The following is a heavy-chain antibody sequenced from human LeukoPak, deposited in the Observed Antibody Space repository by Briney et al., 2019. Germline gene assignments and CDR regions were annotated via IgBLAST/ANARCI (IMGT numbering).Heavy chain of an antibody. D-gene: IGHD4-17*01. Sequence: GASVKVSCKASGYTFTSYYMHWVRQAPGQGLEWMGIINPSGGSTSYAQKFQGRVTMTRDTTTSTVYMELSSLRSEDTAVYYCARGYHGDSRYNWFDPWGQGTLVTVSS. CDR2: INPSGGST. V-gene: IGHV1-46*01. J-gene: IGHJ5*02. CDR3: ARGYHGDSRYNWFDP. CDR1: GYTFTSYY.